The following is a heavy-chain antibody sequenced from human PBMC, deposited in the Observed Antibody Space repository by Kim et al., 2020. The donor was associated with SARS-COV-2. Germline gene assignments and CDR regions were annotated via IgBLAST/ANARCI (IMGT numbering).Heavy chain of an antibody. V-gene: IGHV3-11*01. D-gene: IGHD2-21*02. Sequence: VKARITNSRDNAKNSLYLQMNSRRAEDTAVYYCARGINHANCGGNCYSGYWGQGTLVTVSS. CDR3: ARGINHANCGGNCYSGY. J-gene: IGHJ4*02.